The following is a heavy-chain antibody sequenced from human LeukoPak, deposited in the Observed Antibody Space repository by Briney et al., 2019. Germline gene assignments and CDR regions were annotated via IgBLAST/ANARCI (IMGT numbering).Heavy chain of an antibody. J-gene: IGHJ4*02. Sequence: GGSLRLSCAASGFTLSGYSMDWVRQAPGKGLEWVSHLSSDFTTMYYANSVKGRFTISRDNAKNSLYLQMNSLRAEDSAVYYCAKGDYSGSYYFDYWGQGTLVTVSS. CDR1: GFTLSGYS. V-gene: IGHV3-48*01. D-gene: IGHD1-26*01. CDR2: LSSDFTTM. CDR3: AKGDYSGSYYFDY.